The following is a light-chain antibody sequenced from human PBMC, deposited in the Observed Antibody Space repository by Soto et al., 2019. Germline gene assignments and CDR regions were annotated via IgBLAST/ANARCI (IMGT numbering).Light chain of an antibody. CDR2: EVS. CDR3: SSYTTSSTHGV. V-gene: IGLV2-14*01. Sequence: QSVLTQPASVSGSPGQSITISCTGTSSDVGGYNYVSWYQQHPGKAPKLMIYEVSNRPSGVSNRFSGSKSGNTASLTISGLQAEDEADYYCSSYTTSSTHGVFGGGTKLTLL. J-gene: IGLJ3*02. CDR1: SSDVGGYNY.